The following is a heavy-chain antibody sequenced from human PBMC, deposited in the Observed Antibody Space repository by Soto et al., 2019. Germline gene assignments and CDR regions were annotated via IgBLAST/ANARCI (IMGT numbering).Heavy chain of an antibody. CDR3: ARDWTPGFEYYFDY. J-gene: IGHJ4*02. Sequence: LRLSCAASGFTFSSYGMHWVRQAPGKGPEWVAVIWYDGSNKYYADSVKGRFTISRDNSKNTLYLQMNSLRAEDTAVYYCARDWTPGFEYYFDYWGQGTLVTVSS. D-gene: IGHD3-9*01. CDR1: GFTFSSYG. CDR2: IWYDGSNK. V-gene: IGHV3-33*01.